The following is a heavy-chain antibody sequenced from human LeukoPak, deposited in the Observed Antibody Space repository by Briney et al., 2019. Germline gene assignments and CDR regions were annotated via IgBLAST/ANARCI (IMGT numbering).Heavy chain of an antibody. CDR3: ARVSSGYSYGYYYYYGMDV. D-gene: IGHD5-18*01. CDR1: GGSISSSSYY. J-gene: IGHJ6*02. V-gene: IGHV4-39*07. Sequence: SETLSLTCTVSGGSISSSSYYWGWIRQPPGKGLEWIGSIYYSGSTYYNPSLKSRVTISVDTSKNQFSLKLSSVTAADTAVYYCARVSSGYSYGYYYYYGMDVWGQGTTVTVSS. CDR2: IYYSGST.